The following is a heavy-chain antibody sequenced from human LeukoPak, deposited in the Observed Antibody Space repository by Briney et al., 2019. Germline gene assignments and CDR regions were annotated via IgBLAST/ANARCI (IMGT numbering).Heavy chain of an antibody. CDR2: INPNSGGT. D-gene: IGHD2-15*01. V-gene: IGHV1-2*02. CDR1: GYTFTDYY. Sequence: ASVKVSCKTSGYTFTDYYIHWVRQAPGQGLEWMGWINPNSGGTKYAQRFQGRVTMTRDTSISTAYVELIRLTSDDTAVYFCARVPRGYCSSASCYDYWGQGTLVTVSS. J-gene: IGHJ4*02. CDR3: ARVPRGYCSSASCYDY.